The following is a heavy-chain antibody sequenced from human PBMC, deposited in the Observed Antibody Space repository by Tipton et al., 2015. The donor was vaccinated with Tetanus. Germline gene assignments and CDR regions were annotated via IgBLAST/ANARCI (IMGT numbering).Heavy chain of an antibody. Sequence: TLSLTCVVYGGSFNGYYWNWIRQSPGKGLEWIGEIHQTGTTNYNPSLKSRVSISLDMAKNQFSLRLTSVTAADTAMYYCARGPLWFFDHWGQGTLVTVSS. D-gene: IGHD2-21*01. J-gene: IGHJ1*01. CDR2: IHQTGTT. CDR1: GGSFNGYY. CDR3: ARGPLWFFDH. V-gene: IGHV4-34*01.